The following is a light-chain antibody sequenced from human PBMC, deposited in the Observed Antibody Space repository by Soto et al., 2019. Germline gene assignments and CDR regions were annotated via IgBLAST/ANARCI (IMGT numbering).Light chain of an antibody. CDR1: TSNVGINS. J-gene: IGLJ2*01. CDR2: RSN. Sequence: QSVLPQPPSASGTPGQRVTISCSGSTSNVGINSVFWYQHLPGTAPKLLIYRSNQRASGLPDRFSGSKSGTSASLAISGLRSEDEADYYCAAWDDSLSGQVFGGGTKLTVL. V-gene: IGLV1-47*01. CDR3: AAWDDSLSGQV.